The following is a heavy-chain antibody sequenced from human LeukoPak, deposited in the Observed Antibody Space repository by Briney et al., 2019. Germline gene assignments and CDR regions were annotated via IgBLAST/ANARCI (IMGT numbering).Heavy chain of an antibody. D-gene: IGHD3-22*01. CDR3: ARAVDYHDSSGYYYPIDH. J-gene: IGHJ4*02. Sequence: GASVKVSCTTSGYTFTSYLITWVRQAPGQGLEWMGWISPYNGNTNYLQKYQGRVTMSTDTSTTTAYMDLRNLKFDDTAVYYCARAVDYHDSSGYYYPIDHWGQGTLVTVSS. V-gene: IGHV1-18*01. CDR1: GYTFTSYL. CDR2: ISPYNGNT.